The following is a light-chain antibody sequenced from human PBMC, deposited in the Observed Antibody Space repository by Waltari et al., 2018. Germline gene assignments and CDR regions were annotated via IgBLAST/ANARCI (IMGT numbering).Light chain of an antibody. CDR2: EGT. CDR3: CSYAGTRV. J-gene: IGLJ3*02. Sequence: QSALTQPASVSGSPGQSITISCTATRSDLGSYTLFSWYQQHPGKAPKLILYEGTKRPSGVSNRFSGSKSGNTASLTISGLQAEDEADYYCCSYAGTRVFGGGTKLTVL. V-gene: IGLV2-23*01. CDR1: RSDLGSYTL.